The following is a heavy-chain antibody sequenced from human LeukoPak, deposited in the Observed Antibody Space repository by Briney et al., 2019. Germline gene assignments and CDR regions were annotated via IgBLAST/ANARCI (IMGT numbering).Heavy chain of an antibody. V-gene: IGHV3-30-3*01. CDR2: ISKDGSTL. CDR1: GFTFSSYW. CDR3: SSATFEVGGAVDY. J-gene: IGHJ4*02. Sequence: GGSLRLSCAASGFTFSSYWMNWVRQAPGKGLEWVALISKDGSTLNYAASVKGRFTISRDNSNNMVYLQMNSLRTEDTAVYYCSSATFEVGGAVDYWGQGTLVTVSS. D-gene: IGHD3-3*01.